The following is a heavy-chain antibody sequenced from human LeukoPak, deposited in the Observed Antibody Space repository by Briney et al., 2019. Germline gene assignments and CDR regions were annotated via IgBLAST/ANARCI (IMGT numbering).Heavy chain of an antibody. Sequence: SETLSLTCAVSGGSISSGGYSWSWIRQPPGKGLEWIGEINHSGSTNYNPSLKSRVTISVDTSKNQFSLKLSSVTAADTAVYYCARDRLGSNYYYGMDVWGQGTTVTVSS. J-gene: IGHJ6*02. D-gene: IGHD3-16*01. CDR1: GGSISSGGYS. V-gene: IGHV4-34*01. CDR3: ARDRLGSNYYYGMDV. CDR2: INHSGST.